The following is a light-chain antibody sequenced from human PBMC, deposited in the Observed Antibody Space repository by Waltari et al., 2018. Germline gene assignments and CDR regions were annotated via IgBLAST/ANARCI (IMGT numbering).Light chain of an antibody. CDR3: HSRDASGVGGS. V-gene: IGLV3-19*01. Sequence: SSELTQDPAVSVAMGPTVPITCPGNGLRSYYASWYQQRPGQAPILIMYDKNNRPPGVPARCSGSNSDNTASLTITGAQAEDEASYYCHSRDASGVGGSFGGGTKLTVL. CDR1: GLRSYY. CDR2: DKN. J-gene: IGLJ2*01.